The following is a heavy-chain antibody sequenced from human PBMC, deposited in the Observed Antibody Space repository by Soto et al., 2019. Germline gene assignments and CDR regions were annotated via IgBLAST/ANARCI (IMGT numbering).Heavy chain of an antibody. J-gene: IGHJ4*02. Sequence: QLQLQESGPGLVKPSETLSLTCTVSGGSISSSSYYWGWIRQPPGKGLEWIGSIYYSGSTYYNPSLKSRVTISVDTSKNQFSLKLSSVTAADTAVYYCARKGGRIAGASFDYWGQGTLVTVSS. CDR3: ARKGGRIAGASFDY. CDR1: GGSISSSSYY. D-gene: IGHD6-19*01. V-gene: IGHV4-39*01. CDR2: IYYSGST.